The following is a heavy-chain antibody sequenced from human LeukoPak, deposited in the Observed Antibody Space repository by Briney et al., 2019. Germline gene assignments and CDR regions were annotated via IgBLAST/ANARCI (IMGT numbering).Heavy chain of an antibody. J-gene: IGHJ4*02. CDR3: ARDPGYSYGFQTNPFDY. V-gene: IGHV3-11*04. CDR1: GFTFSDYY. D-gene: IGHD5-18*01. CDR2: ISSSGSTI. Sequence: PGGSLRLSCAASGFTFSDYYMSWIRQAPGKGLEWVSYISSSGSTIYYADSVKGRFTISRDDAKNSLYLQMNSLRAEDTAVYYCARDPGYSYGFQTNPFDYWGQGTLVTVSS.